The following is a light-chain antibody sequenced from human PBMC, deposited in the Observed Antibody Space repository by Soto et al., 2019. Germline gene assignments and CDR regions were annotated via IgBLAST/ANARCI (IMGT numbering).Light chain of an antibody. V-gene: IGLV2-14*01. CDR1: SSDVGGYNY. Sequence: QSVLTQPASVSGSPGQSITISCTGTSSDVGGYNYVSWYQQHPGKAPKLMIYEVSNRPSGVSNRFSGSKSGNTAFLTISGLQAEDEADYYCSSSTSSRTVVFGVWTKLAFL. J-gene: IGLJ2*01. CDR2: EVS. CDR3: SSSTSSRTVV.